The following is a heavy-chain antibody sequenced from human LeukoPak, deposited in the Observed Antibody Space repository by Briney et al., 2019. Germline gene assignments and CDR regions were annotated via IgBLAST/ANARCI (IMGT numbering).Heavy chain of an antibody. J-gene: IGHJ4*02. Sequence: ASVKVSCKASGYTFTGYYMHWVRQAPGQGLEWMGWINPNSGGTNYAQKFQGWVTMTRDTSISTAYMELSRLRSDDTAVYYCARDYGIAVAGTGTLGFDYWGQGTLVTVSS. D-gene: IGHD6-19*01. CDR1: GYTFTGYY. CDR3: ARDYGIAVAGTGTLGFDY. V-gene: IGHV1-2*04. CDR2: INPNSGGT.